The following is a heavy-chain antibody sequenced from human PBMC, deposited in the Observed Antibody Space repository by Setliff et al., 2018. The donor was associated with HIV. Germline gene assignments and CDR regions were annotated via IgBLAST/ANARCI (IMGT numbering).Heavy chain of an antibody. Sequence: GGSLRLSCAASAFTFSNAWMNWVRQAPGKGLEWVGRIQSKIDGGTTDYAAPVKGRFTISRDDSKNMLYLQMNSLKTEDTAVYYCGRVGGAAEPYYYFMDVWGKGTTVTVSS. CDR3: GRVGGAAEPYYYFMDV. J-gene: IGHJ6*03. CDR1: AFTFSNAW. D-gene: IGHD2-15*01. V-gene: IGHV3-15*07. CDR2: IQSKIDGGTT.